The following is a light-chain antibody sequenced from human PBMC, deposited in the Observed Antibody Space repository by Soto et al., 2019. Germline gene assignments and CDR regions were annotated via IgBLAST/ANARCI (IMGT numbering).Light chain of an antibody. Sequence: EIVMTQSPATLSVSPGERVTLSCRASQSAISNLAWYQQKPGQTPRLLIYDASTRATDIPARFSGSGSGIDFTLTISSLLSEDFAVYYCHQYYKWPLTFGGGTKVEIQ. CDR3: HQYYKWPLT. J-gene: IGKJ4*01. V-gene: IGKV3-15*01. CDR2: DAS. CDR1: QSAISN.